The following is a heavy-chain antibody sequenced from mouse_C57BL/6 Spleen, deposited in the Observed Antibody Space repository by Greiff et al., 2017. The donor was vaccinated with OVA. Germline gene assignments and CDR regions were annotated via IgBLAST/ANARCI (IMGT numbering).Heavy chain of an antibody. CDR1: GYSITSGYY. Sequence: EVKLLESGPGLVKPSQSLSLTCSVTGYSITSGYYWNWIRQFPGNILEWIGYISYDGSNNYNPSLKNRISITRDTSKNQFFLKLNSVTTEDTATYYCARVPSTLYAMDYWGQGTSVTVSS. D-gene: IGHD2-1*01. V-gene: IGHV3-6*01. CDR2: ISYDGSN. CDR3: ARVPSTLYAMDY. J-gene: IGHJ4*01.